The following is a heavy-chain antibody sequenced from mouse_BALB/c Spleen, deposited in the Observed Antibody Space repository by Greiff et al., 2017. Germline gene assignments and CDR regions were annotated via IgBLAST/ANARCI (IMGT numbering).Heavy chain of an antibody. Sequence: QVQLKESGAELAKPGASVKMSCKASGYTFTSYWMHWVKQRPGQGLEWIGYINPSTGYTEYNQKFKDKATLTADKSSSTAYMQLSSLTSEDSAVYYCANYYGHDYWGQGTTLTVSS. J-gene: IGHJ2*01. CDR2: INPSTGYT. V-gene: IGHV1-7*01. D-gene: IGHD1-2*01. CDR3: ANYYGHDY. CDR1: GYTFTSYW.